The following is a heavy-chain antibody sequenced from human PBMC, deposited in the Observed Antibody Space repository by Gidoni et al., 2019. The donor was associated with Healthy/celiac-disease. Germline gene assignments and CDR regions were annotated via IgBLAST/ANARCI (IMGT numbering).Heavy chain of an antibody. CDR3: ALGNFWSGYPGGY. CDR1: GGSISSYY. Sequence: QVQLQESGPGLVKPPETLSLTCTVSGGSISSYYWSWIRQPPGKGLEWIGYIYYSGSTNYNPSLKSRVTISVDTSKNQFSLKLSSVTAADTAVYYCALGNFWSGYPGGYWGQGTLVTVSS. V-gene: IGHV4-59*01. D-gene: IGHD3-3*01. CDR2: IYYSGST. J-gene: IGHJ4*02.